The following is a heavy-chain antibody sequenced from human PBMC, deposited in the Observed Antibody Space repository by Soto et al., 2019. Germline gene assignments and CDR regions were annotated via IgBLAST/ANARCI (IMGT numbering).Heavy chain of an antibody. V-gene: IGHV1-69*13. J-gene: IGHJ1*01. Sequence: SVKVSCKASGGTFSSYAISWVRQAPGQGLEWMGGIIPIFGTANYAQKFQGRVTITADESTSTAYMELSSLRSEDTAVYYCARDKSRDEYFQHWGQGTLVTVSS. CDR2: IIPIFGTA. CDR3: ARDKSRDEYFQH. CDR1: GGTFSSYA.